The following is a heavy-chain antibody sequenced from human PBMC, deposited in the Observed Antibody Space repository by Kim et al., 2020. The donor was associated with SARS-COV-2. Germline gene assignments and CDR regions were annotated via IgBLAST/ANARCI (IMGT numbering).Heavy chain of an antibody. Sequence: YNPALKSRVPISADTSKNPFSQKLSSVTAADTAVYYCARGGSSSWDRFDYWGQGTLVTVSS. CDR3: ARGGSSSWDRFDY. D-gene: IGHD6-13*01. J-gene: IGHJ4*02. V-gene: IGHV4-34*01.